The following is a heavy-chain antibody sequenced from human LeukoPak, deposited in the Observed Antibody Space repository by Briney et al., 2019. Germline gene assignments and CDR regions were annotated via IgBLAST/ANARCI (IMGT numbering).Heavy chain of an antibody. J-gene: IGHJ6*03. CDR3: AKDSCSSTSCYYMDV. Sequence: GRSLRLSCAASGFTFDDYAMHWVRHAPGKGLEWVSGISWNSGSIGYADSVKGRFTISRDNAKNSLYLQMNSLRAEDTALYYCAKDSCSSTSCYYMDVWGKGTTVTISS. V-gene: IGHV3-9*01. D-gene: IGHD2-2*01. CDR2: ISWNSGSI. CDR1: GFTFDDYA.